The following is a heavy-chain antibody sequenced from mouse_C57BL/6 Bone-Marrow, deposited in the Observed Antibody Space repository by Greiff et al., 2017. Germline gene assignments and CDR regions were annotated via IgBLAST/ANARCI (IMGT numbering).Heavy chain of an antibody. V-gene: IGHV1-53*01. CDR3: ARDGYYAMDY. CDR1: GYTLTSYW. CDR2: INPSNGGT. D-gene: IGHD2-3*01. J-gene: IGHJ1*03. Sequence: VQLKQPGTELVKPGASVKLSCKASGYTLTSYWMYWVKQRPGQGLEWIGNINPSNGGTNYNEKFKSKATLTVDKSSSTAYMQRSSLTSEDSAVYYCARDGYYAMDYWGTGTTVTVSS.